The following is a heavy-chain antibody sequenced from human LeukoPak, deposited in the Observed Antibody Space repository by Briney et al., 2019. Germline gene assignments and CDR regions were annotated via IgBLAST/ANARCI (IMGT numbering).Heavy chain of an antibody. D-gene: IGHD3-10*01. Sequence: GASVKVSCKASGYTFTSYYMHWVRQAPGQGLEWMGIINPSGGSTSYAQKFQGRVTMTRDTSTSTAYMELRSLKSDDTAVYYCARDSASSLVGEFGYWGQGTLVTVSS. J-gene: IGHJ4*02. CDR1: GYTFTSYY. V-gene: IGHV1-46*01. CDR3: ARDSASSLVGEFGY. CDR2: INPSGGST.